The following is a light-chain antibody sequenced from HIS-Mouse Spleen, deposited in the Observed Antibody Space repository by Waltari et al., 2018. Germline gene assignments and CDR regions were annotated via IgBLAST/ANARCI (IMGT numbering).Light chain of an antibody. J-gene: IGKJ1*01. CDR1: QSVSSN. CDR2: GAS. Sequence: EIVMTQSPATLSVSPGERATLSCRASQSVSSNLAWYQQKPGQAPRLLIYGASTRATGIPARFSGSGSGTEFTLTISSTQSEDFAVYYCQQYNNLWTFGQGTKVEIK. V-gene: IGKV3-15*01. CDR3: QQYNNLWT.